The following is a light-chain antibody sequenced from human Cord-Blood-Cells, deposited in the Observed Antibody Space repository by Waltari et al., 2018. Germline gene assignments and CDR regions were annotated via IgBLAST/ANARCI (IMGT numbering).Light chain of an antibody. CDR1: QSISSW. Sequence: DIQMTQSPSTLSASVGERVTITCRASQSISSWLAWYQQKPGKAPKLLIYKASSLESGVPSRFSGSGSGTEFTLTISILQPDDFATYYCQQYNSYHSFGQGTKLEIK. J-gene: IGKJ2*03. V-gene: IGKV1-5*03. CDR3: QQYNSYHS. CDR2: KAS.